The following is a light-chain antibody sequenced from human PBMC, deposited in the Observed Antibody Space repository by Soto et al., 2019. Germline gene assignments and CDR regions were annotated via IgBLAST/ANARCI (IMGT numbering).Light chain of an antibody. V-gene: IGKV3-20*01. CDR2: DAS. CDR1: QSISRTY. J-gene: IGKJ4*02. CDR3: QHYGSSPPLT. Sequence: EIVLTQSPGTLSLSPGERATLSCRDSQSISRTYLARYQQKPGQAPRLLIYDASSTATDIPDRFSGSGSGTDFTLTISRLEPEDFAVYYCQHYGSSPPLTFGGGTKVEIK.